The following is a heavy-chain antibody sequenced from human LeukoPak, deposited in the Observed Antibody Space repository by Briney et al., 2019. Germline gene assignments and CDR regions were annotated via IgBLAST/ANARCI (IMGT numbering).Heavy chain of an antibody. CDR2: IYYSGST. CDR1: GGSISSYY. J-gene: IGHJ5*02. Sequence: SETLSLTCTVSGGSISSYYWSWIRQPPGKGVEWIGYIYYSGSTNYNPSLKSRVTISVDTSKNQFSLKLSSVTAADTAVYYCAAGKSITIFGVVIKHNWFDPWGQGTLVTVSS. V-gene: IGHV4-59*12. CDR3: AAGKSITIFGVVIKHNWFDP. D-gene: IGHD3-3*01.